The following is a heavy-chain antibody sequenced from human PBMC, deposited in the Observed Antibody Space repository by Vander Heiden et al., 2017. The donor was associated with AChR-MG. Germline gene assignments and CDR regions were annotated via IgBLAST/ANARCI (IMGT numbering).Heavy chain of an antibody. V-gene: IGHV3-23*01. J-gene: IGHJ4*02. D-gene: IGHD1-26*01. Sequence: EVQLLESGGGLVQPGGSLRPSCAASGFTFSSYAMSWVRQAPGKGLEWVSAISGSGGSTYYADAGKGRFTISRDNSKNKRYLQMNSMRDEDTAVYYCAKDARAKWEIGYFDYWGQGNLVTVSS. CDR3: AKDARAKWEIGYFDY. CDR2: ISGSGGST. CDR1: GFTFSSYA.